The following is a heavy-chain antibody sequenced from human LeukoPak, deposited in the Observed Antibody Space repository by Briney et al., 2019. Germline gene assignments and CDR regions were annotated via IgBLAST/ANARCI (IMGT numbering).Heavy chain of an antibody. V-gene: IGHV4-34*01. CDR3: ARPVVRGTFDY. CDR1: GGSFSGYY. CDR2: INHSGST. Sequence: SETLSLTCAVYGGSFSGYYWSWIRQPPGKGLEGIGEINHSGSTNYTPSLTSRVTISVDTSKNQFSLRLSSVTAADTAVYYCARPVVRGTFDYWGQGTLVTVSS. D-gene: IGHD3-10*01. J-gene: IGHJ4*02.